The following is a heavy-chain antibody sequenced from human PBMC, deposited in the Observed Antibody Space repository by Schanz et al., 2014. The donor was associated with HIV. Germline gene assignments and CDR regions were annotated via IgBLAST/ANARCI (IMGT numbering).Heavy chain of an antibody. CDR3: ARGYCSGGTCYSGDY. CDR1: GYSFTGYY. CDR2: ISGYIGNT. V-gene: IGHV1-18*04. Sequence: QVQLVQSGAEVEKPGASAKVSCKASGYSFTGYYIHWVRQAPGQGLEWMGWISGYIGNTNYAQNLQGRVTMTADTFTSTAYMELRSLTSDDTAVYYCARGYCSGGTCYSGDYWGQGTTVIVSS. J-gene: IGHJ4*03. D-gene: IGHD2-15*01.